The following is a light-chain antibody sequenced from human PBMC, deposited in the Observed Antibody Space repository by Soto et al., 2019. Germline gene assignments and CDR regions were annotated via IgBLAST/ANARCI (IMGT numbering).Light chain of an antibody. J-gene: IGKJ1*01. CDR1: QSVSSN. CDR3: QQYNNWPPWT. CDR2: GAS. V-gene: IGKV3-15*01. Sequence: EIVMTQSPATLSVSPGERATLSCRASQSVSSNLACYQQKPGQAPRLLIYGASTRATGIPARFSGSGSGTEFTLTISSLQSEDFAVYYCQQYNNWPPWTFGQX.